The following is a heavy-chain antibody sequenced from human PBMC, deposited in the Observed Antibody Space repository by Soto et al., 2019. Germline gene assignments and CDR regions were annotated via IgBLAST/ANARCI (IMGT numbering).Heavy chain of an antibody. Sequence: QVELVESGGGVVQPGGSLRLSCAASGFTFSNYGLHWVRQAPGKGLEWAAVISFDGSNKYYADSMKGRFTVSRDNSKNTLYLQMTSLRTEDTAMYYCAIFLRVVDPAMIPGAYWGQGTLVTVSS. CDR2: ISFDGSNK. J-gene: IGHJ4*02. V-gene: IGHV3-30*03. CDR3: AIFLRVVDPAMIPGAY. CDR1: GFTFSNYG. D-gene: IGHD5-18*01.